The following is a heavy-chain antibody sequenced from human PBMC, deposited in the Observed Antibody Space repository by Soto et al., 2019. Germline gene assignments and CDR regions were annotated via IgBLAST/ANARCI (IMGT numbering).Heavy chain of an antibody. D-gene: IGHD3-3*01. CDR1: GFTFSSYA. CDR3: AKSGEDFWSGQNSYYYYYYMDV. V-gene: IGHV3-23*01. CDR2: ISGSGGST. J-gene: IGHJ6*03. Sequence: GGSLRLSCAASGFTFSSYAMSWVRQAPGKGLEWVSAISGSGGSTYYADSVKGRFTISRDNSKNTLYLQMNSLRAEDTAVYYCAKSGEDFWSGQNSYYYYYYMDVWGKGTTVTVSS.